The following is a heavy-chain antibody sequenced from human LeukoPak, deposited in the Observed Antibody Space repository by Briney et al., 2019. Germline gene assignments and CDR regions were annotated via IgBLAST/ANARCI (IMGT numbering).Heavy chain of an antibody. CDR3: SISIAASDFDY. V-gene: IGHV3-53*01. Sequence: QPGGSLRLSCAASGLTFSDYYMNWLRQAPGKGLEWVSVIFGDGGTSYADSVRGRFTISRDNSKNTLYLQMNSLRAEDTAVYYCSISIAASDFDYWRQGTLVTVST. J-gene: IGHJ4*02. D-gene: IGHD6-6*01. CDR2: IFGDGGT. CDR1: GLTFSDYY.